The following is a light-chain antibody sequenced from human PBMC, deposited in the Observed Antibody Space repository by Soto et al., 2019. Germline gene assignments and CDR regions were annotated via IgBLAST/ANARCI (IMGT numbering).Light chain of an antibody. J-gene: IGLJ3*02. Sequence: QSALTQPRSVSGSPGQSVTISCTGTSSDVGGYNYVSWYQQHPGKAPKLLIYDVSKWPSGVPDRFSGSKSGNTASLTISGLQAEDEGDYYCCSYAGYSLWVFGGGTKLTVL. V-gene: IGLV2-11*01. CDR2: DVS. CDR1: SSDVGGYNY. CDR3: CSYAGYSLWV.